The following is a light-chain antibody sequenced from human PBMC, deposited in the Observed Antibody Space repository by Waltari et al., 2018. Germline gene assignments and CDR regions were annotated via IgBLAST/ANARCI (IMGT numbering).Light chain of an antibody. V-gene: IGKV3-11*01. J-gene: IGKJ4*01. CDR1: HTVNTY. Sequence: ETVLTQSPVTLSLSPGDRANLSCRSSHTVNTYLAWYQQKPGQAPTLLIYDTSNRATGIPARFSGSGAGTDFTFTISTLEPEDFAVYYCQQRNSWPLTFGGGTKVELK. CDR2: DTS. CDR3: QQRNSWPLT.